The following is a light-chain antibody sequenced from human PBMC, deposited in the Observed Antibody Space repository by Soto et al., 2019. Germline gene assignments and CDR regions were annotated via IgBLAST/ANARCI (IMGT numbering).Light chain of an antibody. Sequence: DIQMTQSPSSLSASVGDRVTITCRASQTINNYVSWYQQKPGKAPKSLIYAASTLQRGVPTRFSGSGSGTDFTLTISSLQPEDSAIYYCQQSAKIPRTFGQGTKVEI. V-gene: IGKV1-39*01. CDR3: QQSAKIPRT. J-gene: IGKJ1*01. CDR1: QTINNY. CDR2: AAS.